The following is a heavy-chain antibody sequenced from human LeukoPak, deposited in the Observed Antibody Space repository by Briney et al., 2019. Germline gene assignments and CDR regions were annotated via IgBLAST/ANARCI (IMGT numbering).Heavy chain of an antibody. CDR2: ISGSGGST. V-gene: IGHV3-23*01. CDR3: AKEFSGWYLHLGY. Sequence: TGGSLRLSCAASGFTFSSYAMSGVRQAPGKGLEWVSAISGSGGSTYYADSVKGRFTISRDNSKNTLYLQMNSLRAEDTAVYYCAKEFSGWYLHLGYWGQGTLVTVSS. J-gene: IGHJ4*02. CDR1: GFTFSSYA. D-gene: IGHD6-19*01.